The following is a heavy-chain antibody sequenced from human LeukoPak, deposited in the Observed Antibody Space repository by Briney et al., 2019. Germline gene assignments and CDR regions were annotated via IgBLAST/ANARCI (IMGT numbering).Heavy chain of an antibody. V-gene: IGHV1-46*01. J-gene: IGHJ4*01. CDR3: AREYSGGNFDY. CDR2: IIPSAGRT. Sequence: ASVKASCKASGYTFTSYYIHWVRQAPGQGLEWMGIIIPSAGRTNYAQKFRGRVSMTTDMSTSTVYMELSSLRSEATAVYYCAREYSGGNFDYWGQGTLVTVSS. CDR1: GYTFTSYY. D-gene: IGHD2-15*01.